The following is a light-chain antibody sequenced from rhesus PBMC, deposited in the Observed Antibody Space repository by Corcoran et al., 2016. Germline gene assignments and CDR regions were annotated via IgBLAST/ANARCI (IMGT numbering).Light chain of an antibody. CDR3: QHSYGTPFT. CDR1: ENVNNY. J-gene: IGKJ3*01. V-gene: IGKV1-74*01. CDR2: AAS. Sequence: DIQMTQSPSSLSASVGDRVTITCRASENVNNYLHWYQQKPGKAPKLLIYAASTLQRGVTSRFSGSGSGTYYTFTISSLQPEDVATYYCQHSYGTPFTFGPGTKLDIK.